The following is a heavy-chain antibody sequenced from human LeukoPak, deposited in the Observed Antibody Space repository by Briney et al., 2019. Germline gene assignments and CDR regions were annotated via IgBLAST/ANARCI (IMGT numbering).Heavy chain of an antibody. D-gene: IGHD3-22*01. V-gene: IGHV4-39*07. CDR2: IYYSGST. CDR3: ARDFYDSSGNDAFDI. CDR1: GGSISSSSYY. J-gene: IGHJ3*02. Sequence: SETLSLTCTVSGGSISSSSYYWGWNRQPPGKGLEWIGSIYYSGSTYYNPSLKSRVTISVDTSKNQFSLKLSSVTAADTAVYYCARDFYDSSGNDAFDIWGQGTMVTVYS.